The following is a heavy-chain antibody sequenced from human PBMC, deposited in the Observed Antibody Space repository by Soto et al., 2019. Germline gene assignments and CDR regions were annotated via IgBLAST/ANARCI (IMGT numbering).Heavy chain of an antibody. V-gene: IGHV2-5*02. Sequence: QITLKESGPTLVKPTQTLTLTCTFSGFSLSTSGVGVGWIRQPPGKALEWLAIIYWDDDKRYSPSLKTRLTINKDTSKNEVVLTMTNMDPVDTATYYCAHSDVVLVPDYYVMDVWGQGTTVTVSS. CDR2: IYWDDDK. J-gene: IGHJ6*02. CDR3: AHSDVVLVPDYYVMDV. D-gene: IGHD2-2*01. CDR1: GFSLSTSGVG.